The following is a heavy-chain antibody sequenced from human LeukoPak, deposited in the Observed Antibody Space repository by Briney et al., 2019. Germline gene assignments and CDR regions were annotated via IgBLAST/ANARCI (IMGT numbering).Heavy chain of an antibody. CDR1: DGSISSGGYY. V-gene: IGHV4-31*03. D-gene: IGHD3-22*01. CDR2: IYHSGST. Sequence: SETLSLTCTVSDGSISSGGYYWSWIRQHPGKGLEWIGYIYHSGSTYYNPSLRSRVTISVDTSKNQFSLKLSSVTAADTAVYYCASLRYYYDSSGYYSLEGYYGMDVWGQGTTVTVSS. CDR3: ASLRYYYDSSGYYSLEGYYGMDV. J-gene: IGHJ6*02.